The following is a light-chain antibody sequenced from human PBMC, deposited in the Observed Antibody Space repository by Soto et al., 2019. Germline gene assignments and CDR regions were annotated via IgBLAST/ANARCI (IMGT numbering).Light chain of an antibody. CDR2: DVS. V-gene: IGLV2-14*03. CDR1: SSDVGAYNF. J-gene: IGLJ1*01. CDR3: SSYTSSSTHV. Sequence: QSALTQPASVSGSPGQSITISCTGTSSDVGAYNFVSWYQQHPGKVPKLMIFDVSSRTSGFSDRFSGSKSGNTASLTISGLHAEHEGDYYCSSYTSSSTHVFGSGTKLNVL.